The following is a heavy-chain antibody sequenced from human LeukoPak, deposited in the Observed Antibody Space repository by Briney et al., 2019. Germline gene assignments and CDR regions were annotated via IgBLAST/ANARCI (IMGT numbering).Heavy chain of an antibody. J-gene: IGHJ4*02. CDR3: AKDAVDGDLIDTIDY. D-gene: IGHD4-17*01. CDR1: GFTFSSYW. CDR2: IKTDGSTT. Sequence: PGGSLRLSCAASGFTFSSYWMHWIRQAPGKGLVWVSRIKTDGSTTSYADSVKDRFTISRDNAKNTMYLQLNSLRAEDTAVYSCAKDAVDGDLIDTIDYWGQGTLVTVSS. V-gene: IGHV3-74*01.